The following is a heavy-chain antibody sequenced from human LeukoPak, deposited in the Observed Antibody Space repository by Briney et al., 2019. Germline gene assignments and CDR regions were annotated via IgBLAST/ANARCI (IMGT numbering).Heavy chain of an antibody. D-gene: IGHD3-22*01. Sequence: GGSLRLSCAASGFTVSSNYMSWVRQAPGKGLEWVSVIYSGGNTYYADSAKGRFTISRDNSKNTLYLQMNSLRAEDTAVYYCARMPHYYDSSGYGGDWLYWGQGTLVTVSS. CDR2: IYSGGNT. CDR1: GFTVSSNY. J-gene: IGHJ4*02. CDR3: ARMPHYYDSSGYGGDWLY. V-gene: IGHV3-53*01.